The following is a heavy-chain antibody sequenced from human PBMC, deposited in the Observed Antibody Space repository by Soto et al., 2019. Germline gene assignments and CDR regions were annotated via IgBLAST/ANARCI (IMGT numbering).Heavy chain of an antibody. CDR3: ARERGWRDAFDI. Sequence: GGSLRLSCAASGFTFSSYAIHWVRQAPGKGLEWVTVISNDGSHKYYADSVKGRFTISRDNSKNTLYLQMNSLRADDTAVYYCARERGWRDAFDIWGQGTMVTVSS. D-gene: IGHD3-10*01. V-gene: IGHV3-30-3*01. CDR1: GFTFSSYA. J-gene: IGHJ3*02. CDR2: ISNDGSHK.